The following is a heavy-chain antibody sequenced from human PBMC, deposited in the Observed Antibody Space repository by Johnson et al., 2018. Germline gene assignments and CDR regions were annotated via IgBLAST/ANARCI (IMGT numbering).Heavy chain of an antibody. CDR1: GFTFSSYA. V-gene: IGHV3-23*01. CDR3: ARDSGGDAFDI. J-gene: IGHJ3*02. D-gene: IGHD2-15*01. CDR2: ISGSGGGT. Sequence: VQLQQSGGGVVQPGRSLRLSCAASGFTFSSYAMSWVRQAPGKGLEWVSGISGSGGGTYYPGSVKGRFTISRENAKNSLYLQMNSLRAGDTAVYYCARDSGGDAFDIWGQGTMVTVSS.